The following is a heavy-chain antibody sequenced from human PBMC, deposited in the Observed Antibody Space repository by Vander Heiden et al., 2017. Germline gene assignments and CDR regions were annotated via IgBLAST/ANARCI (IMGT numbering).Heavy chain of an antibody. Sequence: QVQLVQSGAEVKKPGSSVKVYCKASGGTFSSYAISWVRQAPGQGLEWMGGIIPIFGTANYAQKFQGRVTITADESTSTAYMELSSLRSEDTAVYYCARGTLVVVPAASWYYYYGMDVWGQGTTVTVSS. D-gene: IGHD2-2*01. V-gene: IGHV1-69*01. J-gene: IGHJ6*02. CDR2: IIPIFGTA. CDR3: ARGTLVVVPAASWYYYYGMDV. CDR1: GGTFSSYA.